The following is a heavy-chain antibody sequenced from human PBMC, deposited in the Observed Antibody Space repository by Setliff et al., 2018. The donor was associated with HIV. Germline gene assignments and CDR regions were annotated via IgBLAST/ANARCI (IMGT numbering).Heavy chain of an antibody. CDR1: GGSISSSSYY. Sequence: SETLSLTCTVSGGSISSSSYYWGWIRQPPGKGLEWIGSIYYSGSTYYNPSLKSRVTISVDTSKNQFSLKLSSVTAADTAVYYCARHGLLWFGAGYNWCDPCGQGTLVTVS. D-gene: IGHD3-10*01. J-gene: IGHJ5*02. CDR2: IYYSGST. V-gene: IGHV4-39*01. CDR3: ARHGLLWFGAGYNWCDP.